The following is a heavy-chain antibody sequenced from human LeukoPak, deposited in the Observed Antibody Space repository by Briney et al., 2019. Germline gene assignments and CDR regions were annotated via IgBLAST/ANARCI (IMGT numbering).Heavy chain of an antibody. CDR1: GFTFGDYA. V-gene: IGHV3-49*04. CDR3: TRDPYPLGYCSSTSCYP. D-gene: IGHD2-2*01. Sequence: GRSLRLSCTASGFTFGDYAISWVRQAPGKGLEWVGFIRSKAYGGTTEYAASVKGRFTISRDDSKSIAYLQMNSLKTEDTAVYYCTRDPYPLGYCSSTSCYPWGQGTLVTVSS. CDR2: IRSKAYGGTT. J-gene: IGHJ5*02.